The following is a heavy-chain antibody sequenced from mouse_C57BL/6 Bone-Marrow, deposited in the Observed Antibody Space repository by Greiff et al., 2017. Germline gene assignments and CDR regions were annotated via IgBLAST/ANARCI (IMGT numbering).Heavy chain of an antibody. CDR2: FHPYNDDT. Sequence: QVQLKESGAELVKPGASVKMSCTASGYTFTTYPIEWMKQNHGKSLEWIGNFHPYNDDTKYNEKFKGKATLTVENSSRTVYLELSRLTSDDSAVYSYARRDYGWFAYWGQGTLVTVSA. CDR3: ARRDYGWFAY. J-gene: IGHJ3*01. D-gene: IGHD2-4*01. CDR1: GYTFTTYP. V-gene: IGHV1-47*01.